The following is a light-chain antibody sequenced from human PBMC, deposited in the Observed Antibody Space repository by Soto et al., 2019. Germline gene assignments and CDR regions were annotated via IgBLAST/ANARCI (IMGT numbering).Light chain of an antibody. CDR1: SGHSSYV. V-gene: IGLV4-69*01. CDR2: LNTDGSH. CDR3: QTWGTGIHVV. J-gene: IGLJ2*01. Sequence: QLVLTQSPSASASLGASVKLTCTLSSGHSSYVIAWHQQQPEKGPRYLMKLNTDGSHSKGDGIPDRFSGSSSGAERYLTISSLQSDDEADYYCQTWGTGIHVVFGGGTQLTVL.